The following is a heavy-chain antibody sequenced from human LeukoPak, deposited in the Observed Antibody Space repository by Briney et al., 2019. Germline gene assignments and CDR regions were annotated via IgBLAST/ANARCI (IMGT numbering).Heavy chain of an antibody. CDR1: GGSFSGYC. CDR3: ARIPPSPYYDYVWGSYRVRYYFDY. Sequence: SETLSLTCAVYGGSFSGYCWSWIRQPPGKGLEWIGEINHSGSTNYNPSLKSRVTISVDTSKNQFSLKLSSVTAADTAVYYCARIPPSPYYDYVWGSYRVRYYFDYWGQGTLVTVSS. V-gene: IGHV4-34*01. J-gene: IGHJ4*02. CDR2: INHSGST. D-gene: IGHD3-16*02.